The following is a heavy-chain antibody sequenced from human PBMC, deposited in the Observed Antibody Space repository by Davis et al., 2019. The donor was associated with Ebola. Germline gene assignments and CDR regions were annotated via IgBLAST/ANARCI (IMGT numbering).Heavy chain of an antibody. D-gene: IGHD4-17*01. CDR3: ARGSSTYYGDYPFDY. J-gene: IGHJ4*02. CDR1: GGSISSGGYS. V-gene: IGHV4-30-2*01. Sequence: SETLSLTCTVSGGSISSGGYSWSWIRQPPGKGLEWIGYIYHSGSTYYNPSLKSRVTISVDTSKNQFSLKLSSVTAADTAVYYCARGSSTYYGDYPFDYWGQGTLVTVSS. CDR2: IYHSGST.